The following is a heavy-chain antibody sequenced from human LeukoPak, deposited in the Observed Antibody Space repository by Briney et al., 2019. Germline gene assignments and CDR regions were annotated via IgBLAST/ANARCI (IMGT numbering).Heavy chain of an antibody. J-gene: IGHJ6*02. CDR3: ARDRGYSYGNYYYYYGMVV. CDR2: INSDGSST. V-gene: IGHV3-74*01. CDR1: GFTFSSYW. D-gene: IGHD5-18*01. Sequence: GGSLRLSCAASGFTFSSYWMHWVRQAPGKGLVWVSRINSDGSSTSYADSVKGRFTISRDNAKNTLYLQMNSLRAEDTAVYYCARDRGYSYGNYYYYYGMVVWGQGTTVTVSS.